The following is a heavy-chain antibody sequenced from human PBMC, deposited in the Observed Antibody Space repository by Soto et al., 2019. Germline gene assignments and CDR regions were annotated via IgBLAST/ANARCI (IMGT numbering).Heavy chain of an antibody. CDR2: ISSSSTTI. Sequence: EVQLVESGGGLVQPGGSLRLSCAASGFTFSSYGMNWVRQAPGKGLEWVSYISSSSTTIYYADSVKGIFTIFSVNAKNSPYLQLNSLRDEVTAVYYCAISPYYYDSSNYYGYWGQGTLVTVSS. V-gene: IGHV3-48*02. CDR1: GFTFSSYG. CDR3: AISPYYYDSSNYYGY. J-gene: IGHJ4*02. D-gene: IGHD3-22*01.